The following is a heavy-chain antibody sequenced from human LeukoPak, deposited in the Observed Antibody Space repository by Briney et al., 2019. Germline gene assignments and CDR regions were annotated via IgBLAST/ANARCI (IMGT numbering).Heavy chain of an antibody. V-gene: IGHV3-30*04. CDR1: GFTFSSYA. CDR2: ISYDGSNQ. D-gene: IGHD1-26*01. Sequence: GGSLRLSCAASGFTFSSYAMHWVRQAPGKGLEWVAVISYDGSNQYYADSVKGRFTISRDNSKNTLYLQMNSLRAEDTAVYYCARVPSGSYYSFDLWGRGTLVTVSS. CDR3: ARVPSGSYYSFDL. J-gene: IGHJ2*01.